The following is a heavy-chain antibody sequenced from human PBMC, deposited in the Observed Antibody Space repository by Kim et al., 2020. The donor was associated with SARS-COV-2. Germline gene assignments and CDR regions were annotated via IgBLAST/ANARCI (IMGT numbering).Heavy chain of an antibody. CDR2: IYAGDT. CDR1: GFAASREY. D-gene: IGHD3-10*01. V-gene: IGHV3-66*01. J-gene: IGHJ6*02. CDR3: ARGGFGEGTGHGMDV. Sequence: GGSLRLSCEASGFAASREYMSWVRQAPGKGLEWVSLIYAGDTYYIDSVEGRFTISRDNSKNTVYLQMNNLRVEDTALYHCARGGFGEGTGHGMDVWGHGTTVTVSS.